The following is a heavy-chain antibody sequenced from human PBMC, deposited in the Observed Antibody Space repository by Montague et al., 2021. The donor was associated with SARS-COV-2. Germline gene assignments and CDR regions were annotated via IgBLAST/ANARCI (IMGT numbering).Heavy chain of an antibody. Sequence: TLSLTCTVSGGSISSGCYYWSWIRQHPGKGLEWIGYIYYSGSTYYNPSLKSRVTISVYTSQNQFSLKLSSVTAADTAVYYCARAFVVVIAIDAFDIWGQGTMVTVSS. CDR1: GGSISSGCYY. CDR3: ARAFVVVIAIDAFDI. D-gene: IGHD2-21*01. J-gene: IGHJ3*02. CDR2: IYYSGST. V-gene: IGHV4-31*03.